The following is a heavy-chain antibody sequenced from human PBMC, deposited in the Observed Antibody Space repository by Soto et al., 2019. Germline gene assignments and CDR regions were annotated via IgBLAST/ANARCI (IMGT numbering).Heavy chain of an antibody. CDR2: ISGSGGST. V-gene: IGHV3-23*01. Sequence: GGSLRLSCAASGFTFSSYAMSWVRQAPGKGLEWVSAISGSGGSTYYADSVKGRFTISRDNSKNTLYLQMNSLRAEDTAVYYCAKLAPSCDYLGYCSSTSSPADYWGQGTLVTVSS. CDR1: GFTFSSYA. J-gene: IGHJ4*02. CDR3: AKLAPSCDYLGYCSSTSSPADY. D-gene: IGHD2-2*01.